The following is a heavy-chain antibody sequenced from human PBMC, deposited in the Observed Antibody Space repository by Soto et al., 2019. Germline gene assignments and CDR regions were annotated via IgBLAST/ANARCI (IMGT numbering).Heavy chain of an antibody. CDR2: IGVSGADT. V-gene: IGHV3-23*01. D-gene: IGHD2-21*01. J-gene: IGHJ4*02. Sequence: EVQLLESGGDLVQPGGSLRLSCVASGFIFSDYPMTWVRQAPGKGLEWVSTIGVSGADTYYAASVKGRFTITRDNSKNTVYVQMNNLRAEDTAVYYCAKPAVTGVWWFFDQWGQGPVVAVSS. CDR3: AKPAVTGVWWFFDQ. CDR1: GFIFSDYP.